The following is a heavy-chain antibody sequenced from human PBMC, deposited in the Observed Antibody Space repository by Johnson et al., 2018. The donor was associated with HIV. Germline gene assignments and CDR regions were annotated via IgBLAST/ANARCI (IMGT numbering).Heavy chain of an antibody. V-gene: IGHV3-15*01. CDR2: IKSKTDGGTT. J-gene: IGHJ3*02. Sequence: EVQLVESGGGVVQPGRSLRLSCAASGFTFSDYYMSWIRQAPGKGLEWVGRIKSKTDGGTTDYAAPVKGRFTISRDDSKNTLYLQMNSLKTEDTAVYYCTTTGTWYYDSSGYSTSDAFDIWGQGTMVTVSS. CDR3: TTTGTWYYDSSGYSTSDAFDI. CDR1: GFTFSDYY. D-gene: IGHD3-22*01.